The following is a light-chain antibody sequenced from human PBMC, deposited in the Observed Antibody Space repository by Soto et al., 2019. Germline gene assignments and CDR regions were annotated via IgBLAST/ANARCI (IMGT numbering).Light chain of an antibody. CDR1: QSISSW. V-gene: IGKV1-5*03. CDR2: KAS. Sequence: DIQMTQSPSTLSASVGDRVTITCRASQSISSWLAWYQQKPGKAPKLLIYKASSLESGVPSRFSSSGSGTEFTLAISSLQADDFATYYCQQYKSYSLTVGGGTKVDSK. J-gene: IGKJ4*01. CDR3: QQYKSYSLT.